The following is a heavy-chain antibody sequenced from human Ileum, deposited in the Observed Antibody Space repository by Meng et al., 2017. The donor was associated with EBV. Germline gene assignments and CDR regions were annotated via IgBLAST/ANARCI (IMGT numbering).Heavy chain of an antibody. J-gene: IGHJ4*02. Sequence: ITLKESGPTLAKPTPTLTLTCSFSGFSLTSSGVGVGWIRQPPGKALEWLALIYWNDDKRYSPPLKSRLTVTRDTSKNQVVLTLTNVDPVDTATYYCARRPGSPSSRFDYWGQGTLVTVSS. CDR3: ARRPGSPSSRFDY. CDR1: GFSLTSSGVG. D-gene: IGHD6-6*01. V-gene: IGHV2-5*01. CDR2: IYWNDDK.